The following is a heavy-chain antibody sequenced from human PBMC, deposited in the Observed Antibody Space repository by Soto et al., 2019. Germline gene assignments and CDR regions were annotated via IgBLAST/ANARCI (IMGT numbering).Heavy chain of an antibody. CDR2: ISYDGSNK. D-gene: IGHD6-19*01. J-gene: IGHJ4*02. Sequence: GGSLRLSCAASGFTFSSYAMHWVRQAPGKGLEWVAVISYDGSNKYYADSVKGRFTISRDNSKNTLYLQMNSLRAEDTAVYYCARDQEEVAGYFDYWGQGTLVTVSS. V-gene: IGHV3-30-3*01. CDR3: ARDQEEVAGYFDY. CDR1: GFTFSSYA.